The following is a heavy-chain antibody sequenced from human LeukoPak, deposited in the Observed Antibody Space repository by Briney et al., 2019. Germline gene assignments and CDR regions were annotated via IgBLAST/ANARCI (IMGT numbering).Heavy chain of an antibody. V-gene: IGHV3-23*01. CDR1: GFTFSTYA. CDR2: IRNSGTNT. J-gene: IGHJ4*02. CDR3: AKRSPYYFDY. Sequence: GGSLRLSCAASGFTFSTYAMSWVRQAPGKGLEWVSTIRNSGTNTYYAASVEGRFTISRDNSKNILYLQMSSLRAEDTAVYYCAKRSPYYFDYWGQGTLVTVSS.